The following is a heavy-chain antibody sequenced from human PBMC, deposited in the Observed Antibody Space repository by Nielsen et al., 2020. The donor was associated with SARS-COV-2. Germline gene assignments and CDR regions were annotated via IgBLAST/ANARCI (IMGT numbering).Heavy chain of an antibody. CDR1: GFSVSRYF. CDR2: IYRSDNS. Sequence: GESLKISCAASGFSVSRYFMSWVRQVPGKGLEWLSIIYRSDNSYYADSVKGRITISRDNSKNTLYLQMNSLTGDDTAVYYCASGSGDSLAFDIWGQGTMVIVSS. CDR3: ASGSGDSLAFDI. J-gene: IGHJ3*02. V-gene: IGHV3-53*01. D-gene: IGHD3-10*01.